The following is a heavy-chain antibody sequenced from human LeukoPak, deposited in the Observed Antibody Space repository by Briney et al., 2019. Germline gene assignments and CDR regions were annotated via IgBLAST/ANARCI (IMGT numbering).Heavy chain of an antibody. V-gene: IGHV4-4*07. J-gene: IGHJ4*02. Sequence: RASETLSLTCTVSGGSISSYYWSWIRQPAGKGLEWIGRIYTSGSTNYNPSLKSRVTMSVDTSKSQFSLKLSSVTAADTAVYYCARDHYDILTGLYYFDYWGQGTLVTVSS. D-gene: IGHD3-9*01. CDR1: GGSISSYY. CDR3: ARDHYDILTGLYYFDY. CDR2: IYTSGST.